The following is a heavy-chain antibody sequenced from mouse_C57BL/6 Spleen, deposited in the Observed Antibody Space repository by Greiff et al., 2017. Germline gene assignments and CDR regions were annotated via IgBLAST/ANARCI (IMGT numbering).Heavy chain of an antibody. CDR2: IYPVSGST. CDR3: SRFSYYGYDCAMDY. D-gene: IGHD2-9*01. V-gene: IGHV1-55*01. J-gene: IGHJ4*01. Sequence: QVQLQQPGAELVKPGASVKISCTASGYTFTSYWITRVKQRPGQGLEWIGEIYPVSGSTIYTEKLKSKATLTVDTSSCTAYMQLSSLTSEDSAVYYCSRFSYYGYDCAMDYWGQGTSVTVSS. CDR1: GYTFTSYW.